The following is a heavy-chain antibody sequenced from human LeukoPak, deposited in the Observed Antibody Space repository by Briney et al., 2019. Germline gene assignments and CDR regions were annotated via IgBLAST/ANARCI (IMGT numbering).Heavy chain of an antibody. D-gene: IGHD3-22*01. V-gene: IGHV3-11*01. Sequence: GGSLRLSCAASGFTFSDYYMTWIRQAPGKGLEWVSYMSGSGVTIYYADSVKGRFTISRDNAKNSLYLQMNSLGAEDTAVYYCARKTDSSGSGDYWGQGTLVTVSS. CDR3: ARKTDSSGSGDY. J-gene: IGHJ4*02. CDR1: GFTFSDYY. CDR2: MSGSGVTI.